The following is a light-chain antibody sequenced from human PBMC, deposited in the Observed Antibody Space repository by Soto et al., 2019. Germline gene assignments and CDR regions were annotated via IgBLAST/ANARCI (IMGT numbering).Light chain of an antibody. V-gene: IGKV3-11*01. CDR2: DST. Sequence: ILTQSPATLSLSPGERATLSFRASQSIHTSLAWYQQKPGQPPRLVVYDSTLRANGVPDRFGGSRSGTEFTLTINNLEPEDFAVYYCQQRNVWPPIPFGQGTRLEIK. J-gene: IGKJ5*01. CDR3: QQRNVWPPIP. CDR1: QSIHTS.